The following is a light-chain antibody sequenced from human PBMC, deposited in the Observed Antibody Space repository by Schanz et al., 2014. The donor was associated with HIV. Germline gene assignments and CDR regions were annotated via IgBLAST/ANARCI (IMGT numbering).Light chain of an antibody. CDR1: QSLISNY. CDR3: QQYGSSPT. Sequence: EIVLTQSPGTLSLSPGERATLSCRASQSLISNYLAWYQQKPGQAPRLLIYDASSRATGIPDRFSGSGSSTDFTLTISRLEPEDSAVYYCQQYGSSPTFGQGTRVEIK. CDR2: DAS. J-gene: IGKJ1*01. V-gene: IGKV3-20*01.